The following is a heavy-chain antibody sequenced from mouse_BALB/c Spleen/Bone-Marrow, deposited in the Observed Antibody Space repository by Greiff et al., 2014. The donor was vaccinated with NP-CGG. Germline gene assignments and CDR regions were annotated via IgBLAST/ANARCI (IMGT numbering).Heavy chain of an antibody. CDR3: ARSGKVRNAMDY. V-gene: IGHV1S137*01. Sequence: VQLQQSXAELVRPGVSVKISCKGSGYTFTDYAIHWVKQSHAKSLEWIGLISGYYGDAIYNQKFKGKATMTVDKSSSTAYMGLARLTSEDSAIYYCARSGKVRNAMDYWGQGTSVTVSS. J-gene: IGHJ4*01. D-gene: IGHD2-14*01. CDR2: ISGYYGDA. CDR1: GYTFTDYA.